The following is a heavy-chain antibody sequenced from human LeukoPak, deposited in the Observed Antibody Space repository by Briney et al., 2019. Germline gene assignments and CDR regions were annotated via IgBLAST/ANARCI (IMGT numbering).Heavy chain of an antibody. CDR2: ISYDGSNK. CDR1: GFTFSSYA. J-gene: IGHJ6*02. CDR3: ARSDYGDPYYYYGMDV. V-gene: IGHV3-30-3*01. D-gene: IGHD4-17*01. Sequence: GGSLRLSCAASGFTFSSYAMHWVRQAPGKGLEWVAVISYDGSNKYYADSVKGRFTISRDNSKNTLYLQMNSLRAEDTAVYYCARSDYGDPYYYYGMDVWGQGTTVTVSS.